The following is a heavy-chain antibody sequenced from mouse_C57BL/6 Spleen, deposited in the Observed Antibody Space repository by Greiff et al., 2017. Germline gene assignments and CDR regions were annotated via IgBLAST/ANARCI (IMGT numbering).Heavy chain of an antibody. J-gene: IGHJ4*01. V-gene: IGHV1-64*01. CDR2: IHPNSGST. Sequence: QVQLQQPGAELVKPGASVKLSCKASGYTFTSYWMHWVKQRPGQGLEWIGMIHPNSGSTNYNEKFKSKATLTVDKSSSTAYMQLSSLTSEDSAVYYCARPYSFGGAMDYWGQGTSVTVSS. CDR3: ARPYSFGGAMDY. CDR1: GYTFTSYW. D-gene: IGHD2-12*01.